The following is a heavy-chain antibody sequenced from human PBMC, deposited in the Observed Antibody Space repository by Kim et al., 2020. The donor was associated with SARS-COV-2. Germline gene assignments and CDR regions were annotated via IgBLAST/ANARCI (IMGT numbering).Heavy chain of an antibody. V-gene: IGHV4-34*01. Sequence: SETLSLTCAVYGGSFSGYYWSWIRQPPGKGLEWIGKIYHGGSTNYNPSLKSRVTISVDTSKNQFSLKLSSVTAADTAVYYCARGGDLNWFDPWGQGTLVTVSS. CDR2: IYHGGST. D-gene: IGHD1-26*01. CDR3: ARGGDLNWFDP. J-gene: IGHJ5*02. CDR1: GGSFSGYY.